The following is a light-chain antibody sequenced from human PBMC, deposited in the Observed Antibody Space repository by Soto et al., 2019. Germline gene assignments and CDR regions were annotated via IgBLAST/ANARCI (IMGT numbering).Light chain of an antibody. V-gene: IGLV3-21*01. CDR3: QVWDSSTDHVV. Sequence: SYELSQPISVSVAPGRTASITCGGNNIGNKSVHWYQQRPGQAPVLVTYYNSDRPSGIPERFSGSNSGNTATLTISRVEAGDEAYYYCQVWDSSTDHVVFGGGTQLTVL. J-gene: IGLJ7*01. CDR1: NIGNKS. CDR2: YNS.